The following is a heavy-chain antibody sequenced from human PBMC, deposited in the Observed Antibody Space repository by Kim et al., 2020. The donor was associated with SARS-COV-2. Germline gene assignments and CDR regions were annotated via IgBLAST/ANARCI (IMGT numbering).Heavy chain of an antibody. CDR1: GGTFSSYA. Sequence: SVKVSCKASGGTFSSYAISWVRQAPGQGLEWMGGIIPIFGTTNYAQKFQGRVTITADESTSTAYMELSSLRSEDTAVYYCASCSGGSCYSDYYYYYGMDVWGQGTTVTVSS. CDR3: ASCSGGSCYSDYYYYYGMDV. J-gene: IGHJ6*02. V-gene: IGHV1-69*13. CDR2: IIPIFGTT. D-gene: IGHD2-15*01.